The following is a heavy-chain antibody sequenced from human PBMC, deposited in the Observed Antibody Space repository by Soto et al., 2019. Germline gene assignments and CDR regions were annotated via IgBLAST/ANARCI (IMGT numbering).Heavy chain of an antibody. J-gene: IGHJ4*02. CDR2: ISSSSSYI. Sequence: GGSLRLSCAASGFTFSSYSMNWVRQAPGKGLEWVSSISSSSSYIYYADSVKGRFTISRDNAKNSLYLQMNSLRAEDTDVYYCARDPTTMDYYFDYWGQGTLVTVSS. D-gene: IGHD1-1*01. CDR1: GFTFSSYS. V-gene: IGHV3-21*01. CDR3: ARDPTTMDYYFDY.